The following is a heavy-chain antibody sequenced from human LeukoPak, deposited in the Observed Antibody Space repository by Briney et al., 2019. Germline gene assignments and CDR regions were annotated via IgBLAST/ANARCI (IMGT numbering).Heavy chain of an antibody. D-gene: IGHD3-22*01. CDR1: GFTFDDYA. V-gene: IGHV3-9*01. Sequence: GGSLRLSCAASGFTFDDYAMHWVRHAPGKGLEWGSGLSWNSGSIVYADSVKGRFSISRDNAKNSLYLQMNRLRAEETALYYCAKDRYYYDSSGYFDYWGQGTLVTVSS. J-gene: IGHJ4*02. CDR2: LSWNSGSI. CDR3: AKDRYYYDSSGYFDY.